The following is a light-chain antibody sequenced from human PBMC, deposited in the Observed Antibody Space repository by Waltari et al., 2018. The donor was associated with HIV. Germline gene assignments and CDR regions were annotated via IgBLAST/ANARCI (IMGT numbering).Light chain of an antibody. CDR1: DSLRHENGFNY. CDR2: LAT. V-gene: IGKV2-28*01. CDR3: MQTLQIPWT. Sequence: VVMLQSPHSLPVNFGEAASISCASNDSLRHENGFNYLDWYLQRPGRAPHLLTPLATSRAFGVPTRFGGSASDTNFTLTISRVESGDVGLYYCMQTLQIPWTFGQGTRV. J-gene: IGKJ1*01.